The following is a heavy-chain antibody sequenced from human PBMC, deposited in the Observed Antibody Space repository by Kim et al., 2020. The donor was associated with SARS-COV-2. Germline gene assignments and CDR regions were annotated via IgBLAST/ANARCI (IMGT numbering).Heavy chain of an antibody. V-gene: IGHV1-2*02. J-gene: IGHJ3*02. CDR3: ARDVEGFRDAFDI. D-gene: IGHD2-15*01. Sequence: ASVKVSCKASGYTFTAYYMHWVRQAPGQGLEWMGWINPNTGGTNYAQKFQGRVTMTRDTSTSTVYMELSSLRSEDTAVYYCARDVEGFRDAFDIWGQGTMVTVSS. CDR1: GYTFTAYY. CDR2: INPNTGGT.